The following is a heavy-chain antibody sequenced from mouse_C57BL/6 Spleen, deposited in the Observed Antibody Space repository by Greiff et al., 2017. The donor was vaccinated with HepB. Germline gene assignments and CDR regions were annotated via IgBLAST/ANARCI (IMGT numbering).Heavy chain of an antibody. CDR3: VYDGCYRLHLGFDV. J-gene: IGHJ1*03. Sequence: QVQLQQPGAELVKPGASVKMSCKASGYTFTSYWITWVKQRPGQGLEWIGDIYPGSGSTNYNEKFKSKATLTVDTSSSTAYMQLSSLTSEDSAVCYCVYDGCYRLHLGFDVWGTGTTVTVSS. V-gene: IGHV1-55*01. CDR1: GYTFTSYW. CDR2: IYPGSGST. D-gene: IGHD2-3*01.